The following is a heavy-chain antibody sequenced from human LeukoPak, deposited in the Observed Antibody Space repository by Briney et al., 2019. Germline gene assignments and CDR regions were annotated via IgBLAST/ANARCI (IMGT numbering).Heavy chain of an antibody. CDR2: ISSSSSYI. Sequence: GGSLRLSCAASGFTFSSYSMNWVRQAPGKGLEWVSSISSSSSYIYYADSVKGRFTISRDNAKNSLYLQMNSLRAEDTAVYYCARALSNYDILTGYPTYYYYYMDVWGKGTTVTVSS. V-gene: IGHV3-21*01. CDR3: ARALSNYDILTGYPTYYYYYMDV. D-gene: IGHD3-9*01. CDR1: GFTFSSYS. J-gene: IGHJ6*03.